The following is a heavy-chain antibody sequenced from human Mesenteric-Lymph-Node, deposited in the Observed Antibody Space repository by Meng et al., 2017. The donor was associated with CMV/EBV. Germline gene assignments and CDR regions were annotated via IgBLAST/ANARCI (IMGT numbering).Heavy chain of an antibody. Sequence: SLKISCAASGFTFDDYAMHWVRQAPGKGLEWVSGISWDIGSIGYADSVKGRFTISRDNAKNSLYLQMNSLRAEDTAVYYCARDSGLGEGDPFDIWGQGTMVTVSS. J-gene: IGHJ3*02. CDR3: ARDSGLGEGDPFDI. D-gene: IGHD3-16*01. CDR2: ISWDIGSI. V-gene: IGHV3-9*01. CDR1: GFTFDDYA.